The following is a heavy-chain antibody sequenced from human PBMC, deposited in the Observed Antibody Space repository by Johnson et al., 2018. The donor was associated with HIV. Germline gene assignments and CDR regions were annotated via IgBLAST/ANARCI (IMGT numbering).Heavy chain of an antibody. J-gene: IGHJ3*01. V-gene: IGHV3-11*04. D-gene: IGHD2-15*01. Sequence: QVQLVESGGGLVKPGGSLRLSCAASGFTFNDHYMSWIRQAPGKGLEWVSYISSGGNMMYYADSVKGRFTISRDNAKNSLYLQLNSLRAEDTAVYYCARLTHGVVGATAKNAFDLWGQGTMVTVSS. CDR1: GFTFNDHY. CDR3: ARLTHGVVGATAKNAFDL. CDR2: ISSGGNMM.